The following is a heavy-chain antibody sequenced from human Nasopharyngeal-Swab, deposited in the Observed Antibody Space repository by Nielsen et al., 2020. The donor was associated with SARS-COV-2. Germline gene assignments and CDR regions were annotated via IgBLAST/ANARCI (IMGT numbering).Heavy chain of an antibody. V-gene: IGHV1-8*01. J-gene: IGHJ6*03. CDR3: ARGFIVATIFHYYYYMDV. D-gene: IGHD5-12*01. CDR1: GYTFTSYD. Sequence: ASVKVSCKASGYTFTSYDINWVRQATGQGLEWMGWMNPNSSNTGYAQKFQGRVTMTRNTSISTAYMELSSLRSEDTAVYYCARGFIVATIFHYYYYMDVWGKGTTVTFSS. CDR2: MNPNSSNT.